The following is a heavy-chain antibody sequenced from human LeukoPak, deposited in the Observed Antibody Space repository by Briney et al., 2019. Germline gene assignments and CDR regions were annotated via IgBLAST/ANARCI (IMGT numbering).Heavy chain of an antibody. V-gene: IGHV3-23*01. CDR2: ISGSGGST. J-gene: IGHJ4*02. CDR1: GFSLSSYG. CDR3: ATYEGSRFDS. Sequence: GGSLRLSCAASGFSLSSYGMSWVRQAPGMGLEWVSAISGSGGSTFYADSVKGRFTISRDNSENTLYLQINTLRAEDTAVYYCATYEGSRFDSWGQGTLVTVSS. D-gene: IGHD3-10*01.